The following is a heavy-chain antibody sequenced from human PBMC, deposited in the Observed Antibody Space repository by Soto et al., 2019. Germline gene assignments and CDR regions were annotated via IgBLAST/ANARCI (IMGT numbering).Heavy chain of an antibody. J-gene: IGHJ5*02. Sequence: AGGSLRLSCAASGFTFSSYSMNWVRQAPGKGLEWVSYISSSSSTIYYADSVKGRFTISRDNAKNSLYLQTNSLRDEDTAVYYCARESRFLEWLSLNWFDPWGQGTLVTVSS. CDR2: ISSSSSTI. D-gene: IGHD3-3*01. V-gene: IGHV3-48*02. CDR1: GFTFSSYS. CDR3: ARESRFLEWLSLNWFDP.